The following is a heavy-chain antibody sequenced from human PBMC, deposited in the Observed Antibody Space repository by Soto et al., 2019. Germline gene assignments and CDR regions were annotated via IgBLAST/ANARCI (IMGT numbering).Heavy chain of an antibody. D-gene: IGHD2-2*01. Sequence: GGSLRLSCAASGFTFSSYAMHWVRQAPGKGLEWVAVISYDGSNKYYADSVKGRFTISRDNSKNTLYLQMNSPRAEDTAVYYCARDSQDIVVVPAAPLGRQDQASWFDPWGQGTLVTVS. V-gene: IGHV3-30-3*01. CDR3: ARDSQDIVVVPAAPLGRQDQASWFDP. J-gene: IGHJ5*02. CDR2: ISYDGSNK. CDR1: GFTFSSYA.